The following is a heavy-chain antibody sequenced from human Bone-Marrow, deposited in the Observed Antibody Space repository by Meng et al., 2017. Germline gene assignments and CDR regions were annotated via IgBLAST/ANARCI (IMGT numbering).Heavy chain of an antibody. D-gene: IGHD6-13*01. CDR3: ARVVAIAAAGWDTYYFDY. J-gene: IGHJ4*02. CDR1: GYTFTSYG. CDR2: ISAYNGNT. V-gene: IGHV1-18*01. Sequence: ASVKVSCKASGYTFTSYGISWVRQAPGQGLEWMGWISAYNGNTTYAQKLQGRVTMTTDTSTSTAYMELRSMRSDDTAVYYCARVVAIAAAGWDTYYFDYWGQGKLVNGAS.